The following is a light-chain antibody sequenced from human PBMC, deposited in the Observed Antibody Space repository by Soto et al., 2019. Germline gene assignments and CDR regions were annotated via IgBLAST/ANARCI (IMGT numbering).Light chain of an antibody. J-gene: IGLJ2*01. CDR3: CSYAGSSTDVV. CDR2: EGS. Sequence: QSALTQPASVSGSTGQSITNSCTGTSSEVGSYNLVSWYQQHPGKAPKLMIYEGSKRPSGVSNRFSGSKSGNTASLTISGLQAEDEADYYCCSYAGSSTDVVFGGGTKVTVL. CDR1: SSEVGSYNL. V-gene: IGLV2-23*01.